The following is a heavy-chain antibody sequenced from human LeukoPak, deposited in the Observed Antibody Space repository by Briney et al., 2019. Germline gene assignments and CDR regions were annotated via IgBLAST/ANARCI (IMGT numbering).Heavy chain of an antibody. CDR3: AKSSGGSCYDCDAPPDDAFDI. Sequence: SETLSLTCTVSGNSISSGDNYWSWIRQPAGKGLEWIGRIYTSGTPTYNPSRKSRVTISVDTSKNQFSLKLSSVTAADTAVYYCAKSSGGSCYDCDAPPDDAFDIWGQGTMVTVSS. J-gene: IGHJ3*02. CDR2: IYTSGTP. CDR1: GNSISSGDNY. V-gene: IGHV4-61*02. D-gene: IGHD2-15*01.